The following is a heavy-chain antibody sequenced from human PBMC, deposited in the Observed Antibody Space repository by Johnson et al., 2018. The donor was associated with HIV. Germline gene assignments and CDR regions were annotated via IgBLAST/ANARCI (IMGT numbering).Heavy chain of an antibody. CDR3: AKELALYSSGYGGDAFDI. Sequence: VQLVESGGGVVRPGGSLRLSCAASGFTFSSYAMSWVRQAPGKGLEWVSAISGSGGSTYYADSVKGRFTISRDNSKHTLYLQMNRLRAEDTAVYYCAKELALYSSGYGGDAFDIWGQGTMITVSS. J-gene: IGHJ3*02. CDR1: GFTFSSYA. CDR2: ISGSGGST. D-gene: IGHD6-19*01. V-gene: IGHV3-23*04.